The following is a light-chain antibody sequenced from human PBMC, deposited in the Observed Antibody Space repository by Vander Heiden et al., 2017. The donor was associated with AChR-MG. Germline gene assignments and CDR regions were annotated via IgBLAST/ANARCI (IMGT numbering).Light chain of an antibody. CDR2: QDT. Sequence: SYDLTQPPSVSVSPGQTASITCSGDKLGDKYASWYQQKPGQSPVLVIYQDTKRPSGIPERFSGSNSGNTATLTISGTQAVDEAYYYCQAWDSSTAVFGTGTKVTVL. CDR1: KLGDKY. J-gene: IGLJ1*01. CDR3: QAWDSSTAV. V-gene: IGLV3-1*01.